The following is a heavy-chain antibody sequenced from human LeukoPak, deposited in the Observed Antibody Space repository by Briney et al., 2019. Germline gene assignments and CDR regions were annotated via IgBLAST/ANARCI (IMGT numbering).Heavy chain of an antibody. CDR2: ISSSGRTI. CDR1: GSTFSDYD. CDR3: AREGNYYDSSGYRTISFDY. D-gene: IGHD3-22*01. Sequence: TGGSLRLSCAASGSTFSDYDMSWIRQAPGKGLEWVSDISSSGRTIHYADSVKGRFAISRDNAKSSLYLQANSLRAEDTAVYYCAREGNYYDSSGYRTISFDYWGQGTLVTVSS. J-gene: IGHJ4*02. V-gene: IGHV3-11*04.